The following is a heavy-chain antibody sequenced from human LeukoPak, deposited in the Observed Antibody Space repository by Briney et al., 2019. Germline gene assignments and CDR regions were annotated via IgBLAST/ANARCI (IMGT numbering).Heavy chain of an antibody. CDR2: ISAYNGNT. V-gene: IGHV1-18*01. D-gene: IGHD3-3*01. J-gene: IGHJ6*03. CDR3: ARGLPGDFWSGYTYYYYYMDV. CDR1: GYTFTSYG. Sequence: GASVKVSCKASGYTFTSYGISWVRQAPGQGLEWMGWISAYNGNTNYAQKLQGRVTMTTDTSTSTACMELSSLRSEDTAVYYCARGLPGDFWSGYTYYYYYMDVWGKGTTVTVSS.